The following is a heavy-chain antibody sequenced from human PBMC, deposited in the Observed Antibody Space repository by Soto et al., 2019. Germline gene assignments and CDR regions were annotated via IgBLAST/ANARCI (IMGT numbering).Heavy chain of an antibody. V-gene: IGHV3-74*01. D-gene: IGHD3-9*01. CDR2: ISGDGVTT. CDR3: AREYYGLLTGYYTDY. Sequence: EVQLVESGGDLVQRGGSLRLSCADSGFPFSSYWMHWVRHTPGKGLDWVARISGDGVTTYYADSVTGGFTVSRDNAKNTLSLKISGLRAEDTAVYYCAREYYGLLTGYYTDYWGQGTLVSVSS. CDR1: GFPFSSYW. J-gene: IGHJ4*01.